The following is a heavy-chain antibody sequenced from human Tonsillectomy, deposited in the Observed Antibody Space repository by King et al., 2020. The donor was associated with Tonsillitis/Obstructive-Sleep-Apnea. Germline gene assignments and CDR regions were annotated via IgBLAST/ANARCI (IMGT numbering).Heavy chain of an antibody. CDR3: ARGPYCSSTSCSGGWFDP. CDR1: GGSFSGYY. D-gene: IGHD2-2*01. CDR2: INHSGST. J-gene: IGHJ5*02. Sequence: VQLQQWGAGLLKPSETLSLTCAVYGGSFSGYYWSWIRQPPGKGLEWIGEINHSGSTNYNPSLKSRVTIAVDTSKNQFSLKLSTVTAAGTAVYYCARGPYCSSTSCSGGWFDPWGQGTLVTVSS. V-gene: IGHV4-34*01.